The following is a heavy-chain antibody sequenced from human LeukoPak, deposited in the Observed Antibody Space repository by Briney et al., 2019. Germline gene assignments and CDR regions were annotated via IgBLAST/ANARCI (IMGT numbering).Heavy chain of an antibody. CDR1: GGSFSGYY. V-gene: IGHV4-34*01. CDR3: ARRSVGSFSDSSGHTYGHPSNFDY. J-gene: IGHJ4*02. D-gene: IGHD3-22*01. Sequence: SETLSLTCNVYGGSFSGYYWSWIRQSPSKGLKWIGEINHSGDTNYNPSLKSRVALSVDTSKNQFSLKLSSVTATDTAVYYCARRSVGSFSDSSGHTYGHPSNFDYWGQGTLVTVSS. CDR2: INHSGDT.